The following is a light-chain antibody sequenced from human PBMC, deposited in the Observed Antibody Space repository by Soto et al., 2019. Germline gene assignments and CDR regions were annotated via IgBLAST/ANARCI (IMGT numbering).Light chain of an antibody. V-gene: IGLV2-14*02. CDR3: SSYTSSSTPYV. Sequence: QSVLTQPASVSGSPGQSITIPCTGSRSDIGSYNNVAWYQKHPGKAPRVMIFGVTKRPSGISDRFSGSKSGNTASLTISGLQAEDEADYYCSSYTSSSTPYVFGTGTKVTVL. CDR1: RSDIGSYNN. CDR2: GVT. J-gene: IGLJ1*01.